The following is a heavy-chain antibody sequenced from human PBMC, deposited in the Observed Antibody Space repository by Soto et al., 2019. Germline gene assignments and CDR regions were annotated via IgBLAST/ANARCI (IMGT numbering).Heavy chain of an antibody. CDR1: GFTFSDYY. CDR2: ISSSSSYI. CDR3: ARVVATANNWFDP. D-gene: IGHD2-15*01. V-gene: IGHV3-11*06. J-gene: IGHJ5*02. Sequence: QVQLVESGGGLVKPGGSLRLSCAASGFTFSDYYMSWIRQAPGKGLEWVSYISSSSSYIYYADSVKGRFTISRDNARNSLSLQMNSLRAEDTAVYYCARVVATANNWFDPWGQGTLVTVSS.